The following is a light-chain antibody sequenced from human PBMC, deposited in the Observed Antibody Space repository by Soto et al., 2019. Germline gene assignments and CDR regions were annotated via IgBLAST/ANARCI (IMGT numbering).Light chain of an antibody. Sequence: DIQMTQSPSTLSASVGDRVTITCRASQSISSWLAWYQQKPGKAPSLLIYKASTLESGVPSRFGGSGSGTEFTLTISSLQPEDFATYYCQQYNSYSLTFGGGTKVDIK. J-gene: IGKJ4*01. CDR2: KAS. CDR1: QSISSW. V-gene: IGKV1-5*03. CDR3: QQYNSYSLT.